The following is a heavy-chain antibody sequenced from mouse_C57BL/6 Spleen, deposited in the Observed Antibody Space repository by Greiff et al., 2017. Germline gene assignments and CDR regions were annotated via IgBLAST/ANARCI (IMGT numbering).Heavy chain of an antibody. CDR3: ARGIYYDYEGY. CDR1: GYSFTGYY. D-gene: IGHD2-4*01. CDR2: INPSTGGT. J-gene: IGHJ2*01. Sequence: VQLQQSGPELVKPGASVKISCKASGYSFTGYYMNWVKQSPEKSLEWIGEINPSTGGTTYNQKFKAKATLTVDKSSSTAYMQLKSLTSEDSAVYYCARGIYYDYEGYWGQGTTLTVSS. V-gene: IGHV1-42*01.